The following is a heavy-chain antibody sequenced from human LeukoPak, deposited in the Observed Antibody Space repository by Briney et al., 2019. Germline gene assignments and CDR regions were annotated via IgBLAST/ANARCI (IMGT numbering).Heavy chain of an antibody. D-gene: IGHD3-3*01. CDR2: IYYSGST. CDR1: GGSVSSYY. J-gene: IGHJ3*02. CDR3: ARGHYDFWSGYRPDAFDI. V-gene: IGHV4-59*02. Sequence: SETLSLTCTVSGGSVSSYYWSWIRQPPGKGLEWIGYIYYSGSTNYNPSLKSRVTISVDTSKNQFSLKLSSVTAADTAVYYCARGHYDFWSGYRPDAFDIWGQGTMVTVSS.